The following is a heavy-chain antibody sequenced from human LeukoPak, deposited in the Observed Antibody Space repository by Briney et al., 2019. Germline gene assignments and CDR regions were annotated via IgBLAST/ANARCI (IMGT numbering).Heavy chain of an antibody. Sequence: ASVKVSCKASGYTFTSYYMHWVRQAPGQGLEWMGVINPSDETTTYAQKFQGRVTMTRDTSTSTVYMELSSLTSEDTAVYYCARGSHDSSGYSSKAYSFDCWGQGTLVTVSS. D-gene: IGHD3-22*01. CDR2: INPSDETT. CDR1: GYTFTSYY. CDR3: ARGSHDSSGYSSKAYSFDC. V-gene: IGHV1-46*01. J-gene: IGHJ4*02.